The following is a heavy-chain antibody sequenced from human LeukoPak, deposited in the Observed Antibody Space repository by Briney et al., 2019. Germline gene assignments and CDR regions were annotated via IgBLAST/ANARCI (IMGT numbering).Heavy chain of an antibody. J-gene: IGHJ5*02. CDR1: GGSMGSYY. CDR2: NYNSGRT. D-gene: IGHD3-22*01. CDR3: ARGLVVGAGRLDP. Sequence: PSETLSLTCAVSGGSMGSYYWSWIRQPPGKGLEWIGYNYNSGRTSNNGRTNYNPSLKSRVTISVDTSKNQFSLNLSSVTTADTAVYLCARGLVVGAGRLDPWGQGTLVIVSS. V-gene: IGHV4-59*01.